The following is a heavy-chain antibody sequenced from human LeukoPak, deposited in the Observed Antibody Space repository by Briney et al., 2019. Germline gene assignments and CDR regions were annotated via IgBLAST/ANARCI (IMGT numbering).Heavy chain of an antibody. CDR3: ATARSGWLVDY. Sequence: SETLSLTCTVSGGPISSYYWSWIRQPPGKGLEWIGYIYYSGSTNYNPSLKSRVSISVDTSKNQFSLKLSSVTAADTAVYYCATARSGWLVDYWGQGTLVTVSS. V-gene: IGHV4-59*01. J-gene: IGHJ4*02. D-gene: IGHD6-19*01. CDR2: IYYSGST. CDR1: GGPISSYY.